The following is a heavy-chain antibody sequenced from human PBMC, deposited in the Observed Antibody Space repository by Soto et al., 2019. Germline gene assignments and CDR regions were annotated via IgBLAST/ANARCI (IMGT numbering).Heavy chain of an antibody. Sequence: SGTLSLTGTVSGGSISSSSYYGGWIRQPPGKGLEWIGSIYYSGSTYYNPSLKSRVTISVDTSTNQFSLKLSSVTAADTAVYYCARSITMIVVVITTFGSLEAFDIWGQGTMVTVSS. J-gene: IGHJ3*02. D-gene: IGHD3-22*01. CDR2: IYYSGST. CDR1: GGSISSSSYY. V-gene: IGHV4-39*01. CDR3: ARSITMIVVVITTFGSLEAFDI.